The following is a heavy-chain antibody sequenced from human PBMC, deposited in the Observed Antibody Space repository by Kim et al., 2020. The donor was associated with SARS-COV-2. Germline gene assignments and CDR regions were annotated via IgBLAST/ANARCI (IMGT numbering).Heavy chain of an antibody. CDR3: ARGGYSYGYVYY. V-gene: IGHV4-31*02. D-gene: IGHD5-18*01. Sequence: YYTPYLKSRVTISVDTSKNQFSLKLSSVTAADTAVYYCARGGYSYGYVYYWGQGTLVTVSS. J-gene: IGHJ4*02.